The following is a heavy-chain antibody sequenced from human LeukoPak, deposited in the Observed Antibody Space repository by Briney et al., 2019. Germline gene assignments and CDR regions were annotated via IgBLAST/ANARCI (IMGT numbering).Heavy chain of an antibody. V-gene: IGHV4-31*03. CDR1: RGSISRGGYQ. D-gene: IGHD4-11*01. CDR3: ATSSNYYYLDY. CDR2: IYSTGVT. Sequence: PSETLSLTCTVSRGSISRGGYQWHWIRQRPGEGLEWIGFIYSTGVTDYNPSLKSRFSSSVDTSDNQFSLRVTSVTVADTAVYFCATSSNYYYLDYWGQGMLVTVSP. J-gene: IGHJ4*02.